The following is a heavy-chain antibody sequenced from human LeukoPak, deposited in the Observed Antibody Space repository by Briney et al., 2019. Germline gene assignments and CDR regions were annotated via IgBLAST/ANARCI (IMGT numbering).Heavy chain of an antibody. J-gene: IGHJ6*03. V-gene: IGHV4-34*01. CDR3: ARGYKRAAAGTVYYYYMDV. D-gene: IGHD6-13*01. CDR1: GGSFSGYY. CDR2: INHSGST. Sequence: SETLSLTCAVYGGSFSGYYWSWIRQPPGKGLEWIGEINHSGSTNYNPSLKSRVTISVDTSKNQFSLKLSSVTAADTAVYYCARGYKRAAAGTVYYYYMDVWGKGTTVTASS.